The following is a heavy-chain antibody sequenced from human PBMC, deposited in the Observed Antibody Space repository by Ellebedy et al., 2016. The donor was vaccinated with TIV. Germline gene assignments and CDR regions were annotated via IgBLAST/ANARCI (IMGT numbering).Heavy chain of an antibody. J-gene: IGHJ4*02. Sequence: AASVKVSCKASGYSFTDYRLDWLRHAPGHGLEWMGWINPNGGGIHYVQKFQGRVTLTGDTSISTAYLELSRLTSDDTAVYYCARDYWGSYEYWGQGTLVTVSS. CDR2: INPNGGGI. CDR1: GYSFTDYR. CDR3: ARDYWGSYEY. V-gene: IGHV1-2*02. D-gene: IGHD1-26*01.